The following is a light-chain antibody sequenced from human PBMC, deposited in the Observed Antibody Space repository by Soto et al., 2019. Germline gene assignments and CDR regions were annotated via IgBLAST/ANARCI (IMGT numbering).Light chain of an antibody. CDR3: SSYTSSSILYV. V-gene: IGLV2-14*01. Sequence: QSALTQPASVSGSTGRSITISCTGANSDVGGYNYVSWYQQHPGKAPKLIIYDVSNRPSGVSNRFSGSKSGNTASLTISGLQAEDEVNYYCSSYTSSSILYVFGTGTKLTVL. CDR1: NSDVGGYNY. CDR2: DVS. J-gene: IGLJ1*01.